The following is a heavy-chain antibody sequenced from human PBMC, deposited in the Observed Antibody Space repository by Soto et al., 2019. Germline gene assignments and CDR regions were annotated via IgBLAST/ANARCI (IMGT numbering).Heavy chain of an antibody. CDR3: ARNVDYFDP. Sequence: ASVKVSCKASGYTFTRYAMHWVRQAPGQGLEWMGWINTGNGNSHYSQKFQGRVTFTRDTSATTAYMELSNLRSEDTAVYFCARNVDYFDPWGPGTLVTVSS. CDR2: INTGNGNS. CDR1: GYTFTRYA. V-gene: IGHV1-3*04. J-gene: IGHJ5*02. D-gene: IGHD4-17*01.